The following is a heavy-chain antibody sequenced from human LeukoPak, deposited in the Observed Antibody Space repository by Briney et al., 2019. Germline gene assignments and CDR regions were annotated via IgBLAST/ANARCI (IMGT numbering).Heavy chain of an antibody. CDR2: INPSGGST. Sequence: ASVKVSCKASGYIFTSYYMHWVRQAPGQGLEWMGIINPSGGSTSYAQKFQGRVTMTRDMSTSTVYMELSSLRSEDTAVYYCARDLAITIFGVVTNYYYYMDVWGKGTTVTVSS. CDR1: GYIFTSYY. V-gene: IGHV1-46*01. D-gene: IGHD3-3*01. J-gene: IGHJ6*03. CDR3: ARDLAITIFGVVTNYYYYMDV.